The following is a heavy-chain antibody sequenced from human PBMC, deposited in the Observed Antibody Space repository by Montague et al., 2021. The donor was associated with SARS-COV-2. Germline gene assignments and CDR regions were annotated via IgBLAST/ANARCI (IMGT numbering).Heavy chain of an antibody. J-gene: IGHJ5*02. CDR1: GGSMSTVNYY. V-gene: IGHV4-39*07. CDR2: ISYSGAT. Sequence: SETLSLTCTVSGGSMSTVNYYWVWVRQTPGKGLDWVGSISYSGATYYNPSLETRVSISKYTYKSQLSLELRSVTAADTAVYDCARERQEVGIYFDPWGHGTLVTVSS. CDR3: ARERQEVGIYFDP. D-gene: IGHD1-26*01.